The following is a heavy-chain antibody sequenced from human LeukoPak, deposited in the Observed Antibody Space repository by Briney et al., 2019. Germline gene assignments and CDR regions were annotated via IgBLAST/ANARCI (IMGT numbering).Heavy chain of an antibody. D-gene: IGHD2-2*01. CDR1: GYTFTSYG. Sequence: ASVKVSCKASGYTFTSYGISWVRQAPGQGLEWMGWISAYNGNTNYAQKLQGRVTMTTDTSTSTAYMELRSLRSDDTAVYCCARDGKGYCSSTSCYAYWFDPWGQGTLVTVSS. V-gene: IGHV1-18*04. J-gene: IGHJ5*02. CDR3: ARDGKGYCSSTSCYAYWFDP. CDR2: ISAYNGNT.